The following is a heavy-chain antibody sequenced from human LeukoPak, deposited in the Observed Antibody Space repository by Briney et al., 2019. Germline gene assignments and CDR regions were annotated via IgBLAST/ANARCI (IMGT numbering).Heavy chain of an antibody. Sequence: PGGSLRLSCAPSGFTFSSFDMHWGRHPPDKGVEWEAFIKFDGSQKYYADFVRGRFTVSRYNSRNMLYVQLDSLRDDDTAVYFCARRLPDSGSYSPDYWGQGTLVTVSS. CDR3: ARRLPDSGSYSPDY. D-gene: IGHD3-10*01. CDR1: GFTFSSFD. J-gene: IGHJ4*02. V-gene: IGHV3-30*02. CDR2: IKFDGSQK.